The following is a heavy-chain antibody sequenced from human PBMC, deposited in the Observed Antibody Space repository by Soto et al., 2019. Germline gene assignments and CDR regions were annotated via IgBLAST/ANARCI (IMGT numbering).Heavy chain of an antibody. CDR3: ARDRAHGWSKRHGMDV. CDR1: GGSISSYY. J-gene: IGHJ6*02. CDR2: IYYSGST. D-gene: IGHD6-19*01. V-gene: IGHV4-59*01. Sequence: SETLSLTCTVSGGSISSYYWSWIRQPPGKGLEWIGYIYYSGSTNYNPSLKSRVTISVDTSKNQFSLKLSSVTAADTAVYYCARDRAHGWSKRHGMDVWGQGTTVTVS.